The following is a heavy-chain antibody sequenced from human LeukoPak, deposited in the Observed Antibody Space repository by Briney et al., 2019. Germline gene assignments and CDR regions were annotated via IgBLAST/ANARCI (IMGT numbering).Heavy chain of an antibody. Sequence: AGGSLRLSCAASGFTFSSYAMSWVRQAPGKGLEWVSAISGSDGSTYYADSVKGRFTISRDNSKNTLYLQMNSLRAEDTAVYYCATYDSSGPFDYWGQGTLVTVSS. CDR1: GFTFSSYA. V-gene: IGHV3-23*01. CDR3: ATYDSSGPFDY. D-gene: IGHD3-22*01. CDR2: ISGSDGST. J-gene: IGHJ4*02.